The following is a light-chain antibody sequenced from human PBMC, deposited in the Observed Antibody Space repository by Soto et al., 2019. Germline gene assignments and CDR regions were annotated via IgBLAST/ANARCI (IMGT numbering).Light chain of an antibody. CDR3: QQTNSFPLT. J-gene: IGKJ4*01. Sequence: DIQMTQSPSSVSASVGDRGTITCRASQGISSWLDWYQQKPGKAPKLLIYAASSLQSGVPSRFSGSGSGTDFTITISSLQPKDIATYYCQQTNSFPLTFGGGTKVEIK. V-gene: IGKV1-12*01. CDR2: AAS. CDR1: QGISSW.